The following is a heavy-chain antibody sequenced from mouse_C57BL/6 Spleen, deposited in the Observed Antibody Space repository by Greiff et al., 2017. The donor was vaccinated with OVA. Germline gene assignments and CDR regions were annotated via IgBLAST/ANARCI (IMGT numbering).Heavy chain of an antibody. CDR1: GFTFSSYA. V-gene: IGHV5-4*01. CDR3: ARDRYGNSYYFDY. J-gene: IGHJ2*01. Sequence: EVMLVESGGGLVKPGGSLKLSCAASGFTFSSYAMSWVRQTPEKRLEWVATISDGGSYTYYPDNVKGRFTISRDNAKSNLYLQMSHLKSEDTAMYYCARDRYGNSYYFDYWGQGTTLTVSS. CDR2: ISDGGSYT. D-gene: IGHD2-1*01.